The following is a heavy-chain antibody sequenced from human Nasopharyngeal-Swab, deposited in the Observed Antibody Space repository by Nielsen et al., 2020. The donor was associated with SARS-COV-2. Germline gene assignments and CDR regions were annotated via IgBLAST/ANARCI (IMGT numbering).Heavy chain of an antibody. CDR3: AKATNARYDFWSGSFDY. J-gene: IGHJ4*02. CDR2: ISWDGLTI. V-gene: IGHV3-9*03. Sequence: LSLTCAASGFTFDDYGMHWVRQAPRKGLEWVSGISWDGLTIGYADSVKGRFTISRDNAKNSLYLQMNSLRVEDMAFYYCAKATNARYDFWSGSFDYWGQGTLVTVSS. CDR1: GFTFDDYG. D-gene: IGHD3-3*01.